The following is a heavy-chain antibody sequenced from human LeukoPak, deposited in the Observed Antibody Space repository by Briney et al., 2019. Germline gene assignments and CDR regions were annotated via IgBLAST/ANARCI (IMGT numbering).Heavy chain of an antibody. CDR3: VRLRYTYGKNFDC. CDR2: IQQDGSEK. Sequence: GGSLTLSCAASGFTFKGYWMSWVRQAPGKGLEWVANIQQDGSEKKYVDSVKGRFTISRDNAKNSLYLQMDSLRAEDTAVYYCVRLRYTYGKNFDCWGQGTLVTVSS. V-gene: IGHV3-7*01. J-gene: IGHJ4*02. CDR1: GFTFKGYW. D-gene: IGHD5-18*01.